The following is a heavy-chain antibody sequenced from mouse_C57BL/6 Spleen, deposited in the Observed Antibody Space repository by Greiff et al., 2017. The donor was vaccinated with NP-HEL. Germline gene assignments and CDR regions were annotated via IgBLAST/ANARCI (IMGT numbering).Heavy chain of an antibody. CDR2: INPNNGGT. J-gene: IGHJ2*01. CDR3: ARSWVY. CDR1: GYTFTDYY. Sequence: VQLQQSGPELVKPGASVKISCKASGYTFTDYYMNWVKQSHGKSLEWIGDINPNNGGTSYNQKFKGKATLTVDKSSSTAYMELRSLTSEDSAVYYCARSWVYWGQGTTLTVSS. V-gene: IGHV1-26*01.